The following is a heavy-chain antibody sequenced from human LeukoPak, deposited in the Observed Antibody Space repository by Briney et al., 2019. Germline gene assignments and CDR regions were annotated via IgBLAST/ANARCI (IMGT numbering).Heavy chain of an antibody. D-gene: IGHD3-22*01. Sequence: PGRSLRFSCAGSGFTFSSYGMHWVRQAPGKGLEWVAVIWYDGSNKYYADSVKVRFTISRDNSKNTLYLQMNCLRPEDTAVYYCARECTYYYDSWGQGTLVTVSS. CDR2: IWYDGSNK. CDR1: GFTFSSYG. CDR3: ARECTYYYDS. J-gene: IGHJ4*02. V-gene: IGHV3-33*01.